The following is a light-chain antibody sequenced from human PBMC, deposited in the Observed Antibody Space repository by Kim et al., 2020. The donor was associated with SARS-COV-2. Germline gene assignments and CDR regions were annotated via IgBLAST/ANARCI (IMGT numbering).Light chain of an antibody. Sequence: SSELTQDPAVSVALGQTVRITCQGDSLRSYYASWYQQKPGQAPVLVIYGKNNRPSVIPDRFSGSSSGNTTSLTITWAQAEDEADYYCNSRDSSGNQVFGG. CDR3: NSRDSSGNQV. CDR2: GKN. J-gene: IGLJ3*02. V-gene: IGLV3-19*01. CDR1: SLRSYY.